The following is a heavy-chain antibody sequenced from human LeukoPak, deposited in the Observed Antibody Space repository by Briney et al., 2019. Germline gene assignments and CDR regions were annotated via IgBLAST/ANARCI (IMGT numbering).Heavy chain of an antibody. CDR1: GFTVSSNY. D-gene: IGHD4-23*01. CDR2: IYSGGST. V-gene: IGHV3-53*01. CDR3: ARDSPHTVGGNSVPPY. J-gene: IGHJ4*02. Sequence: GGSLRLSCAASGFTVSSNYMSWVRQAPGKGLEWVSVIYSGGSTYYADSVKGRFTISRDNSKNTLYLQMNSPRAEDTAVYYCARDSPHTVGGNSVPPYWGQGTLVTVSS.